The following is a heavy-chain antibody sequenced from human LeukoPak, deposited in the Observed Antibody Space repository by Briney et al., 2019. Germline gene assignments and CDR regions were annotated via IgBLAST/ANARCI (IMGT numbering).Heavy chain of an antibody. CDR2: ISGSGGST. D-gene: IGHD6-19*01. J-gene: IGHJ4*02. Sequence: GGSLRLSCAASGFTFSSYAMSWVRQAPGKGLEWVSAISGSGGSTYYAYSVKGRFTISRDNSKNTLYLQMNSLRAEDTAVYYCAKSRDSSGWADYFDYRGQGTLVTVSS. V-gene: IGHV3-23*01. CDR3: AKSRDSSGWADYFDY. CDR1: GFTFSSYA.